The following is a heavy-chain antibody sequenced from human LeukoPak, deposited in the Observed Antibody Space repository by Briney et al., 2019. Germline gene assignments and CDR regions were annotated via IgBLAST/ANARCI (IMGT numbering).Heavy chain of an antibody. CDR1: GYTFTSYD. J-gene: IGHJ4*02. Sequence: ASVKVSCKASGYTFTSYDINWVRQATGQGLEWMGWMNPNSGNTGYAQKFQGRVTMTTDTSTSTAYMELRSLRSDDTAVYYCARGGRSMLFGYWGQGTLVTVSS. V-gene: IGHV1-8*01. D-gene: IGHD2/OR15-2a*01. CDR2: MNPNSGNT. CDR3: ARGGRSMLFGY.